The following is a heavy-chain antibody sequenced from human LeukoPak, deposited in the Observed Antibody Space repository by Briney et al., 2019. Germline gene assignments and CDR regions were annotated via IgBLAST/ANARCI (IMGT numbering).Heavy chain of an antibody. D-gene: IGHD3-16*01. CDR2: INPDGSDK. CDR1: GFSFRTSW. CDR3: AKEGDGPDPGFLDY. V-gene: IGHV3-7*01. J-gene: IGHJ4*02. Sequence: PGGSLRLSCGASGFSFRTSWLNWVRQAPGKGLEWVASINPDGSDKYSVDSVKGRFTISRDNAKNSLYLQMNSLRAEDTAVYYCAKEGDGPDPGFLDYWGQGTLVTVSS.